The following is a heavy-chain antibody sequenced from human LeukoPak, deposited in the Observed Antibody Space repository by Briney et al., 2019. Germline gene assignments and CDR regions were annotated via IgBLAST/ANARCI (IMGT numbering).Heavy chain of an antibody. CDR1: GFTFSSYG. D-gene: IGHD3-3*01. J-gene: IGHJ6*02. CDR3: ARDYDFWSGLPPTRFYGMDV. CDR2: IWYDGSNK. Sequence: GGSLRLSCAASGFTFSSYGMHWVRQAPGKGLEWVAVIWYDGSNKYYADSVKGRFTISRDNSKNTLYLQMNSLRAEDTAVYYCARDYDFWSGLPPTRFYGMDVWGQGTTVTVSS. V-gene: IGHV3-33*01.